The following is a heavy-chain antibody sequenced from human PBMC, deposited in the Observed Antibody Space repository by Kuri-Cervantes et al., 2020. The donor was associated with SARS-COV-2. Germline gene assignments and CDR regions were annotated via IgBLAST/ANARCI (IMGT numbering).Heavy chain of an antibody. CDR3: ARGIVVTFDY. CDR1: GYTITNYA. J-gene: IGHJ4*02. V-gene: IGHV1-3*01. CDR2: ISVGRQNP. D-gene: IGHD3-22*01. Sequence: ASVKVSCKASGYTITNYAMNWLRQVPGQRPERMGGISVGRQNPKYPQKFQGRITITRDTSASTVYMELSSLTSADTAIYYCARGIVVTFDYWGQGTLVTVSS.